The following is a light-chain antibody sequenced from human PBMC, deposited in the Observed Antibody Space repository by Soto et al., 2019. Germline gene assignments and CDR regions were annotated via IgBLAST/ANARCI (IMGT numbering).Light chain of an antibody. V-gene: IGKV1-39*01. CDR1: QSISSY. Sequence: DIQMTQSPSSLSASVGDRVTITCRASQSISSYLNWYQQKPGKAPKLLIYAASSLQSGVPSRFSGSGSGTDFTLTISSLQTADFATYYCQQSYSTPITFGQGTRLEIK. J-gene: IGKJ5*01. CDR3: QQSYSTPIT. CDR2: AAS.